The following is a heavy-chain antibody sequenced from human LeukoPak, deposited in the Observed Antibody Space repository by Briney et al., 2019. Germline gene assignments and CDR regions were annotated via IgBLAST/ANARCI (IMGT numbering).Heavy chain of an antibody. CDR3: ARESPGRYSSSSVDY. V-gene: IGHV4-4*07. Sequence: SETLSLTCTVSGGSISSYYWSWIRQPAGKGLEWIGRIYTSGSTNYNPPLKSRVTMSVDTSKNQFSLKLSSVTAADTAVYYCARESPGRYSSSSVDYWGQGTLVTVSS. D-gene: IGHD6-6*01. J-gene: IGHJ4*02. CDR2: IYTSGST. CDR1: GGSISSYY.